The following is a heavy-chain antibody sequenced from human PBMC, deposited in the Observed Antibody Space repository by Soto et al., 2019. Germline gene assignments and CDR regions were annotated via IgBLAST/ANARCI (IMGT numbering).Heavy chain of an antibody. J-gene: IGHJ4*02. CDR1: GYTFTSYG. Sequence: PSVKVSCKASGYTFTSYGISWVRQAPGQGLEWMGWISAYNGNTNYAQKLQGRVTMTTDTSTSTAYMELRSLRSDDTAVYYCARIRENLELFDYWGQGTLVTVSS. V-gene: IGHV1-18*01. CDR2: ISAYNGNT. D-gene: IGHD1-7*01. CDR3: ARIRENLELFDY.